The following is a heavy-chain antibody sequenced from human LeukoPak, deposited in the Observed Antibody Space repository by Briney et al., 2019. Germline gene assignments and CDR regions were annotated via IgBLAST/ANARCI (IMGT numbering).Heavy chain of an antibody. V-gene: IGHV3-20*04. Sequence: GGSLRLSCAASGVTFGDYGMSWVRQAPGKGLEWVSGINRNGDSTGYADFVKGRFTISRDNAKNSLYLQVNSLRAEDTAVYYCAELGITMIGGVWGKGTTVTISS. D-gene: IGHD3-10*02. J-gene: IGHJ6*04. CDR3: AELGITMIGGV. CDR1: GVTFGDYG. CDR2: INRNGDST.